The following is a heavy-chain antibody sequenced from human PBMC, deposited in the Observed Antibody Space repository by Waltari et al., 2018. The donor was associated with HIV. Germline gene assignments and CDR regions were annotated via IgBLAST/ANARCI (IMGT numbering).Heavy chain of an antibody. CDR1: GGPISSSSYY. V-gene: IGHV4-39*01. CDR2: IYYSGST. Sequence: QLQLQESGPGLVKPSETLSLTCTVSGGPISSSSYYWGWIRQPPGKGLEWIGSIYYSGSTYYNPSLKSRVTISVDTSKNQFSLKLSSVTAADTAVYYCARRSYYDSSGYYFDYWGQGTLVTVSS. J-gene: IGHJ4*02. D-gene: IGHD3-22*01. CDR3: ARRSYYDSSGYYFDY.